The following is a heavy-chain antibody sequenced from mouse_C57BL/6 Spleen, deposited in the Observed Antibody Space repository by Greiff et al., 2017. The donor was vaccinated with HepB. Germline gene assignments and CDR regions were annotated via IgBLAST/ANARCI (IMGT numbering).Heavy chain of an antibody. CDR2: ISSGSSTI. D-gene: IGHD1-1*01. CDR3: ARDYYGSSVARFAY. CDR1: GFTFSDYG. J-gene: IGHJ3*01. Sequence: VQLQESGGGLVKPGGSLKLSCAASGFTFSDYGMHWVRQAPEKGLEWVAYISSGSSTIYYADTVKGRFTISRDNAKNTLFLQMTSLRSEDTAMYYCARDYYGSSVARFAYWGQGTLVTVSA. V-gene: IGHV5-17*01.